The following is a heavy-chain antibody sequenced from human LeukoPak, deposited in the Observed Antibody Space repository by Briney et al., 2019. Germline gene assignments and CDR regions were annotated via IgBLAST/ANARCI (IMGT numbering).Heavy chain of an antibody. CDR1: GFTFSSYA. J-gene: IGHJ4*02. CDR2: ISYDGSNK. V-gene: IGHV3-30-3*01. Sequence: GGSLRLSCAASGFTFSSYAMSWVRQAPGKGLEWVAVISYDGSNKYYADSVKGRFTISRDNSKNTLYLQMNSLRAEDTAVYYCARDKGRGRLYYFDYWGQGTLVTVSS. CDR3: ARDKGRGRLYYFDY. D-gene: IGHD2-21*02.